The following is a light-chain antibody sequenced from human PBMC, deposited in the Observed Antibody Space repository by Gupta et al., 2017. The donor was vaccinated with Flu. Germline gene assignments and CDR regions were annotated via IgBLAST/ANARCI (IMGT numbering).Light chain of an antibody. CDR2: HDT. Sequence: SFELTQPPSVSVSPGQTASITCSGDRLGDKYVCWYQRRPGQSPILVIYHDTKRPSGIPERFSVSNSGATATLTISGTQAVDEDNYYCQAGDSDTVVFGGGTKLTVL. CDR3: QAGDSDTVV. CDR1: RLGDKY. J-gene: IGLJ2*01. V-gene: IGLV3-1*01.